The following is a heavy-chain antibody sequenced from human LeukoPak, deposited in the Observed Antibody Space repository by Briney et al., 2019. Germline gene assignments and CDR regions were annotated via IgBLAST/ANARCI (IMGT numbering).Heavy chain of an antibody. V-gene: IGHV4-34*01. CDR1: GGSFSGYY. CDR3: ARPPVPNIYSGYDAEYWYFDL. Sequence: PSETLSLTCAVYGGSFSGYYWGWIRQPPGKGLEWIGEINHSGSTNYNPSLKSRVTISVDRSKNQFSLKLSSVTAADTAVYYCARPPVPNIYSGYDAEYWYFDLWGRGTLVTVSS. D-gene: IGHD5-12*01. J-gene: IGHJ2*01. CDR2: INHSGST.